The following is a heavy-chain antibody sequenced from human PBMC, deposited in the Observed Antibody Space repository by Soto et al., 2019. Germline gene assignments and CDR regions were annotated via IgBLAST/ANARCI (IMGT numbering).Heavy chain of an antibody. CDR2: ISYDGSDK. D-gene: IGHD6-6*01. V-gene: IGHV3-30-3*01. Sequence: QVQLVESGGGVVQPGRSLRLSCAASGFTFRTYAMHWVRQAPGKGLEWVAAISYDGSDKYYADSVKGRFTISRDTSKNTIYLQINSLRAEDTAVYNCARDQREYGSSSVLDYWGQGTLVTASS. J-gene: IGHJ4*02. CDR1: GFTFRTYA. CDR3: ARDQREYGSSSVLDY.